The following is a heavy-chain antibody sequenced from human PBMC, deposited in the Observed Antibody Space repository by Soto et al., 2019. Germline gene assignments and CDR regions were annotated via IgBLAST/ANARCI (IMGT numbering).Heavy chain of an antibody. CDR1: GYTFTNHG. J-gene: IGHJ3*02. CDR2: INPYNANV. Sequence: QVQLVQSGAEVKKPGASVKVSCKTSGYTFTNHGINWVRQAPGQGLEWMGWINPYNANVNYAQKLQGRVTMTTDTPTSTAYMDLSSLTSDDTAVYYCARDRVAGIWGDAFDIWGQGTMVTVSS. D-gene: IGHD3-16*01. CDR3: ARDRVAGIWGDAFDI. V-gene: IGHV1-18*04.